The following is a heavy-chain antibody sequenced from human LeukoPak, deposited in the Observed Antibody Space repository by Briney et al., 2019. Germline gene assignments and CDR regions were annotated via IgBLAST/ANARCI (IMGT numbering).Heavy chain of an antibody. CDR2: INHSGST. Sequence: PSETLSLTCAVYGGPFSGYYWSWPRHPPGKGLEWIGEINHSGSTNYNPSLKSRVTISVDTSKNQFSLKLSSVTAADTAVYYCARGGKKRRRNYYDSSGYLDYWGQGTLVTVSS. CDR1: GGPFSGYY. J-gene: IGHJ4*02. D-gene: IGHD3-22*01. V-gene: IGHV4-34*01. CDR3: ARGGKKRRRNYYDSSGYLDY.